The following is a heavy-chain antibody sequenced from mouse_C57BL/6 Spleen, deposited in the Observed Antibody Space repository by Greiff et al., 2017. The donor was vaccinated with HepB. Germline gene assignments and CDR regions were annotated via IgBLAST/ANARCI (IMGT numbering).Heavy chain of an antibody. Sequence: EVKVVDSGGGLVQPGGSLSLSCAASGFTFTDYYMSWVRQPPGKALEWLGFIRNKANGYTTEYSASVKGRFTISRDNSQSILYLQMNALRAEDSATYYCARLGTTVVATRYYAMDYWGQGTSVTVSS. V-gene: IGHV7-3*01. CDR3: ARLGTTVVATRYYAMDY. D-gene: IGHD1-1*01. J-gene: IGHJ4*01. CDR1: GFTFTDYY. CDR2: IRNKANGYTT.